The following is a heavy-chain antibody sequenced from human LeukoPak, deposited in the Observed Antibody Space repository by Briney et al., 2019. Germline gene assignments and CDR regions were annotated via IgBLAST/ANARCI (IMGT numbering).Heavy chain of an antibody. J-gene: IGHJ5*02. CDR1: GYSFTDYY. CDR3: ARADRLHGGPYLIGP. CDR2: INPNSGGT. V-gene: IGHV1-2*02. D-gene: IGHD2-21*01. Sequence: GASVKVSCKTSGYSFTDYYMHWVRQAPGQGLEWMGWINPNSGGTSSAQKFQGRVTMTRDTSITTVYMEVSWLTSDDTAIYYCARADRLHGGPYLIGPWGQGTLVIVSS.